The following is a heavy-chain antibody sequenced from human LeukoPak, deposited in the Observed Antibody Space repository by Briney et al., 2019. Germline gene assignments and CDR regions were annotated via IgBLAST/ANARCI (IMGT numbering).Heavy chain of an antibody. V-gene: IGHV5-51*01. CDR1: GYTFTNYW. J-gene: IGHJ4*02. Sequence: GESLKISCKGSGYTFTNYWIAWLRQMPGKGLEWMGITYPGDSETTYSPSFQGQVTISADNSITTAYLQWGSLKASDSGMYYCAKFGGDDSSGGFESYFDYWGQGTLVTVSS. CDR3: AKFGGDDSSGGFESYFDY. CDR2: TYPGDSET. D-gene: IGHD3-22*01.